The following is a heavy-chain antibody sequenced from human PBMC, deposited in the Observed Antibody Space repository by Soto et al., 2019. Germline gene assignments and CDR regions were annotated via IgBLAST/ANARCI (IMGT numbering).Heavy chain of an antibody. CDR2: INPNGGST. CDR3: ATSVNSAIAFDY. Sequence: QVQLVQSGAEVKKPGASVKVSCKASGYTFTYYYIHWVRQAPGQGLEWMGIINPNGGSTTYAQKFRAGFTMTRDTSTSTVYMELSSLRSEDSAVYYCATSVNSAIAFDYWGQGTLVTVSS. D-gene: IGHD5-18*01. CDR1: GYTFTYYY. J-gene: IGHJ4*02. V-gene: IGHV1-46*01.